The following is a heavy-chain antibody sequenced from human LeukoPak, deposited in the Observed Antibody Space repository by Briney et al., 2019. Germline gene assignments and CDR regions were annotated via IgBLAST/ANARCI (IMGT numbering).Heavy chain of an antibody. CDR3: TRELGIAAAVVGMDV. CDR1: GFAFDKYA. V-gene: IGHV3-30*04. CDR2: ISYDGSNK. Sequence: PGGSLRLSCSAFGFAFDKYAMNWVRQAPGKGLEWVAVISYDGSNKYYADSVKGRFTISRDNSKNTLYLQMNSLRAEDTAVYYCTRELGIAAAVVGMDVWGQGTTVTVSS. J-gene: IGHJ6*02. D-gene: IGHD6-13*01.